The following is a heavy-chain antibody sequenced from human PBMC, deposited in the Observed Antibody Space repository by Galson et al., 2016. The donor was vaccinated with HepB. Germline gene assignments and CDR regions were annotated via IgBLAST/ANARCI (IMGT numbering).Heavy chain of an antibody. D-gene: IGHD6-19*01. Sequence: VSTMSGSGGTTYYADSVKGRFTISRDNSRNTVFLQMNSLTAEDTAVYYCAKAPSGWSYYFDYWGQGILVTVSS. CDR3: AKAPSGWSYYFDY. J-gene: IGHJ4*02. CDR2: MSGSGGTT. V-gene: IGHV3-23*01.